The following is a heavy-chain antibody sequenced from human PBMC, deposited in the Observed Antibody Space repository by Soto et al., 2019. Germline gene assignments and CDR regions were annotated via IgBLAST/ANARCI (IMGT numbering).Heavy chain of an antibody. D-gene: IGHD2-15*01. CDR2: ISSSSSAI. V-gene: IGHV3-21*05. CDR1: GFTFSGYS. Sequence: PGGSLRLSCAASGFTFSGYSMSWVRQAPGKGLEWVSYISSSSSAIYYADSVKGRFTISRDSAKNSLYLQMNSLRAEDTAVYYCARVTPKAFDIWGQGTMVTVSS. CDR3: ARVTPKAFDI. J-gene: IGHJ3*02.